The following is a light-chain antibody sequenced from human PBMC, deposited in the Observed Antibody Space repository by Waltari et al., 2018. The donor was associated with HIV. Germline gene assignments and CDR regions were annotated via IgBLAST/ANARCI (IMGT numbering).Light chain of an antibody. CDR3: AAWDVSLRGLV. J-gene: IGLJ2*01. CDR1: SANIGRNS. V-gene: IGLV1-47*01. CDR2: KDN. Sequence: AALTQPPSASGTPGQRVTISCSGGSANIGRNSVSWFQQVPGTAPKPLIYKDNQRPSGVPDRFSASKSGTSASLAISGLRSEDEADYYCAAWDVSLRGLVFGGGTKLTVL.